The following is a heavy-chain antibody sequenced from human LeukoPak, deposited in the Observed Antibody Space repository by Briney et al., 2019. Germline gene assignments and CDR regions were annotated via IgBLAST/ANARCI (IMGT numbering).Heavy chain of an antibody. V-gene: IGHV3-30*04. CDR1: GFTFSSYA. Sequence: PGRSLRLSCAASGFTFSSYAMHWVRQAPGKGLEWVAVISYDGSNKYYADSVKGRFTISRDNSKNTLYLQINSLRAEDTAVYYCAKGPGHDILIHFGYWGQGTLVTVSS. D-gene: IGHD3-9*01. CDR2: ISYDGSNK. CDR3: AKGPGHDILIHFGY. J-gene: IGHJ4*02.